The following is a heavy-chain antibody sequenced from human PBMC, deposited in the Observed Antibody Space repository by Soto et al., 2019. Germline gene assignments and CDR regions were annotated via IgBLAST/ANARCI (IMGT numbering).Heavy chain of an antibody. CDR3: ARSDSFDP. Sequence: GGSLRLCWAASGIRISDCWMSGGRQVPGKGPEWVSRIKNDGSVTSYADSVEGRFSISRDNAKNTLYLQMTSLRAEDTAVYYCARSDSFDPWGQGTLVTLSS. V-gene: IGHV3-74*01. CDR2: IKNDGSVT. CDR1: GIRISDCW. J-gene: IGHJ5*02.